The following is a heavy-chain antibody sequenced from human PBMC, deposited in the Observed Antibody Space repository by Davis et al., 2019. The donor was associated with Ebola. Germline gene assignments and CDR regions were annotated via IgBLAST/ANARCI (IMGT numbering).Heavy chain of an antibody. V-gene: IGHV3-9*01. Sequence: SLKISCAASGFTFDDYAMHWVRQAPGKGLEWVSGISWNSGSIGYADSVKGRFTISRDNSKNTLYLQMNSLRAEDTAVYYCARGMNDLRDLYYYGMDVWGQGTTVTVSS. J-gene: IGHJ6*02. CDR1: GFTFDDYA. D-gene: IGHD1-1*01. CDR3: ARGMNDLRDLYYYGMDV. CDR2: ISWNSGSI.